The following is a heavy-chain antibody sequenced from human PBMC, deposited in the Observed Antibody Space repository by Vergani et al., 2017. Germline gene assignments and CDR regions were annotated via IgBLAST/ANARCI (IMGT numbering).Heavy chain of an antibody. J-gene: IGHJ6*03. D-gene: IGHD6-13*01. Sequence: QVQLVQSGAEVKKPGASVEVSCKASGYTFTGYYMHWVRQAPGQGLEWMGWINPNSGGTNYAQKFQGRVTMTRDTSISTAYMELSRLRSDDTAVYYCARGYSXSWYHPVDYYYMDVWGKGTTVTVSS. CDR1: GYTFTGYY. CDR2: INPNSGGT. CDR3: ARGYSXSWYHPVDYYYMDV. V-gene: IGHV1-2*02.